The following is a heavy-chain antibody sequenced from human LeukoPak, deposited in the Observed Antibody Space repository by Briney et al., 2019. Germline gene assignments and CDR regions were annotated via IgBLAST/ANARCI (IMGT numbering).Heavy chain of an antibody. CDR1: GFTFSSYS. Sequence: GGSLRLSCAAPGFTFSSYSKNWVRQAPGKGLEWVSYISSSGSTIYYADSVKGRFTISRDNAKNSLYLQMNSLRAEDTAVFYCARLPAYCSSTSCYADYWGQGTLVTVSS. CDR2: ISSSGSTI. J-gene: IGHJ4*02. V-gene: IGHV3-48*04. D-gene: IGHD2-2*01. CDR3: ARLPAYCSSTSCYADY.